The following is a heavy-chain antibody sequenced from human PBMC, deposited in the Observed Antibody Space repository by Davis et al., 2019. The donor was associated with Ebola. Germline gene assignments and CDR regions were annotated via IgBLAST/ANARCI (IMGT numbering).Heavy chain of an antibody. CDR2: INHSGST. V-gene: IGHV4-34*01. J-gene: IGHJ5*02. CDR3: ARARGIQLWLRFDP. D-gene: IGHD5-18*01. Sequence: MPSETLSLTCAVYGGSFSGYYWSWIRQPPGKGLEWIGEINHSGSTNYNPPLKSRVTISVDTSKNQFSLKLSSVTAADTAVYYCARARGIQLWLRFDPWGQGTLVTVSS. CDR1: GGSFSGYY.